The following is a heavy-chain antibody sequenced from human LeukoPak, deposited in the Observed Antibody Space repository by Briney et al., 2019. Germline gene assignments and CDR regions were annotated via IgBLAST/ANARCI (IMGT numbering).Heavy chain of an antibody. J-gene: IGHJ4*02. CDR3: TTIKVTWGY. D-gene: IGHD7-27*01. CDR2: IKSESDGGTT. V-gene: IGHV3-15*01. Sequence: GGSLRLSCAASGFTFNNAWMSWVRQAPGKGLEWVGRIKSESDGGTTDYAAPVKGRFTISRDDSKNTLYLQMNSLNTDDTAVYYCTTIKVTWGYWGQGTLVTVSS. CDR1: GFTFNNAW.